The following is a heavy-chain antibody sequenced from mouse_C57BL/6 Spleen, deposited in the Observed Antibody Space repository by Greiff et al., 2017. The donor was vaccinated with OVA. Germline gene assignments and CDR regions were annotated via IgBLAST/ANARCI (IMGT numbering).Heavy chain of an antibody. CDR1: GYTFTSYW. V-gene: IGHV1-69*01. J-gene: IGHJ4*01. Sequence: VQLQQPGAELVMPGASVKLSCKASGYTFTSYWMHWVKQRPGQGLEWIGEIDPSDSYTNYNQKFKGKSTLTVDKSSSTAYMQLSSLTSADSAVYDCARTGLLRYARDYWGQGTSVTVSA. D-gene: IGHD2-3*01. CDR3: ARTGLLRYARDY. CDR2: IDPSDSYT.